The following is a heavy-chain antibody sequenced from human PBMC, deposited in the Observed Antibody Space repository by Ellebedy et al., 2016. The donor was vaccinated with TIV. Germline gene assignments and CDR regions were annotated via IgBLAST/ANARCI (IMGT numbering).Heavy chain of an antibody. J-gene: IGHJ3*02. CDR1: GDSVSNNMGI. V-gene: IGHV6-1*01. Sequence: MPSETLSLTCAISGDSVSNNMGIWHWFRQSPSRGLEWLGRTFYRSKWFYDYAVSVKSRITINPDTSKNQFSLQLTSVTPDDTAVYYCASRTLAVAGRGRDAFDIWGQGTMVTVSS. CDR3: ASRTLAVAGRGRDAFDI. CDR2: TFYRSKWFY. D-gene: IGHD6-19*01.